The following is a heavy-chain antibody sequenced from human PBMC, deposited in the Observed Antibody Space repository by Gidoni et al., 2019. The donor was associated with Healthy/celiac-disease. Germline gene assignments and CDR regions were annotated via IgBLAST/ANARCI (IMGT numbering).Heavy chain of an antibody. CDR3: TGSGYSYGWEDWFDP. J-gene: IGHJ5*02. CDR1: GFNFGDYA. Sequence: EVQLVESGGGLVKPGRSLRLSCTASGFNFGDYAMSWFRQAPGKGLEWVGFIRSKAYGGTTEYAASVKGRFTISRDDSKSIAYLQMNSLKTEDTAVYYCTGSGYSYGWEDWFDPWGQGTLVTVSS. V-gene: IGHV3-49*05. D-gene: IGHD5-18*01. CDR2: IRSKAYGGTT.